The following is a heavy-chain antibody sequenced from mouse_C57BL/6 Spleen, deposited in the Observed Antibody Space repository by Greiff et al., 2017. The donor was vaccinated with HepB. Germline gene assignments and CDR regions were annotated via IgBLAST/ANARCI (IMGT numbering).Heavy chain of an antibody. CDR1: GYTFTDYY. V-gene: IGHV1-19*01. CDR2: INPYNGGT. CDR3: ARRDWDGGYAMDY. D-gene: IGHD4-1*01. Sequence: EVQLQQSGPVLVKPGASVKMSCKASGYTFTDYYMNWVKQSHGKSLEWIGVINPYNGGTSYNQKFKGKATLTVDKSSSTAYMELNSLTSEESAVDDGARRDWDGGYAMDYWGQGTSVTVSS. J-gene: IGHJ4*01.